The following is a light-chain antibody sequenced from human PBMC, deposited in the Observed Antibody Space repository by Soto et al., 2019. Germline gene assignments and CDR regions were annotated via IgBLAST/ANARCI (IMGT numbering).Light chain of an antibody. V-gene: IGLV1-40*01. CDR3: QSYDSSLTSHV. J-gene: IGLJ1*01. CDR1: SSNVGTGYD. CDR2: GNN. Sequence: QSVLAQPPSVSGAPGQKVTISCSGSSSNVGTGYDVHWYQHLPGTAPKLPIYGNNNRPSGVPDRCSGSKSATSASLAITGLQVEDEADYYCQSYDSSLTSHVFGTGTKVT.